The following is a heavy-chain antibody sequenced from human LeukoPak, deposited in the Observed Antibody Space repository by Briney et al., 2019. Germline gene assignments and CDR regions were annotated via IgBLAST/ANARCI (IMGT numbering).Heavy chain of an antibody. CDR1: GFTFNIYA. V-gene: IGHV3-64D*06. D-gene: IGHD2-21*01. CDR3: VKYHNSCYSV. Sequence: GGSLRLSCSASGFTFNIYAMHWVRQAPGKGLEYVSAISTDGGGTYYADSVKGRFTISRDNSKNTLYLQMGSLRTEDTAVYYCVKYHNSCYSVWGQGTLVAVSS. J-gene: IGHJ4*02. CDR2: ISTDGGGT.